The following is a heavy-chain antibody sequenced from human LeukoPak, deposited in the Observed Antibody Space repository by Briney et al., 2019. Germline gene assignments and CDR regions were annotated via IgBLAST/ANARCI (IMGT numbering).Heavy chain of an antibody. J-gene: IGHJ5*02. V-gene: IGHV1-2*02. CDR1: GYTFTVYY. D-gene: IGHD3-22*01. CDR2: INPHSGGT. CDR3: ARDPLGARWLVKHTSNWFDP. Sequence: ASVKVSCKASGYTFTVYYMHWVRQAPGQGLEWMGWINPHSGGTNYAQKFQGRVTMTRDTSISTAYMELSRLRSDDTAVYYCARDPLGARWLVKHTSNWFDPWGQGTMVTVSS.